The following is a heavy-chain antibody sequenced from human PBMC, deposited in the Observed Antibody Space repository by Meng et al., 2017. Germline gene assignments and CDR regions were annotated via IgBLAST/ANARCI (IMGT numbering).Heavy chain of an antibody. J-gene: IGHJ4*02. CDR3: ARDVGGDYETLFDY. V-gene: IGHV4-61*01. CDR1: GMSGGSGNYY. CDR2: IVSSGST. D-gene: IGHD4-17*01. Sequence: EPGPWLVWRAETLAPNCTVSGMSGGSGNYYWSWIRQPPGKGLEWIGYIVSSGSTPYNPSLKTRVTISVDTSKNQFSLKLTSVTAADTAVYFCARDVGGDYETLFDYWGQGTLVTVSS.